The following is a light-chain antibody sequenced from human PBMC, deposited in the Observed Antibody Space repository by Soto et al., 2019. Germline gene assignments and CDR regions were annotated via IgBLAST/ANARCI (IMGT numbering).Light chain of an antibody. CDR2: ATS. J-gene: IGKJ1*01. V-gene: IGKV1-12*01. CDR3: QQTLSLPLS. CDR1: QGVGGW. Sequence: IQMTQSPSSVSASVGDRVTMTCRASQGVGGWLAWYQQKPGKVPKLLIYATSSLHSGVPSRFSGSRCGADFTPSISSLHTEDLATYYCQQTLSLPLSFGHVTKV.